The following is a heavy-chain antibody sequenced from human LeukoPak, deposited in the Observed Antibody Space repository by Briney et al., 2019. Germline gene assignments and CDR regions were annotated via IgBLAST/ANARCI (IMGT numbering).Heavy chain of an antibody. Sequence: GGSLRLSCAASGFTFSSYTMHWVRQAPGKGLEWVAVISFEGSNKYYADSVKGRFTISRDNFKNTLYLQMNSVRAEDTAVYYCARDRESSSWYDYWGQGTLVTVSS. CDR3: ARDRESSSWYDY. V-gene: IGHV3-30-3*01. J-gene: IGHJ4*02. D-gene: IGHD6-13*01. CDR1: GFTFSSYT. CDR2: ISFEGSNK.